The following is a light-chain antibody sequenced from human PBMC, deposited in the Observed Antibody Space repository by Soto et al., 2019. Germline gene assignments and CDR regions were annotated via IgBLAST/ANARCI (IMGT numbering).Light chain of an antibody. J-gene: IGLJ2*01. Sequence: QSALTQAASVSGSPGQSITMSCTGTSSDIGAYHYVSWYQQRPGKAPKVLIYAVNNRPSGISDRFSGSKSGNTASLTISGLQAEDEAVYYCNSYTNSDTVIFGGGTKLTVL. V-gene: IGLV2-14*01. CDR2: AVN. CDR1: SSDIGAYHY. CDR3: NSYTNSDTVI.